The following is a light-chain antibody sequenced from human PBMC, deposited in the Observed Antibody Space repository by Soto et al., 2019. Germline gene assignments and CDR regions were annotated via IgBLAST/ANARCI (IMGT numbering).Light chain of an antibody. CDR2: SNN. V-gene: IGLV1-47*02. J-gene: IGLJ2*01. Sequence: QSVLTQPPSASGTPGQRVTISCSGSSSNIGSNYVYWYQQLPGTAPNLLIYSNNQRPSGVPARFSGSKSGTSASLAISVLRSEDEADYYCASWDDSRSGLFGGGTKLTVL. CDR3: ASWDDSRSGL. CDR1: SSNIGSNY.